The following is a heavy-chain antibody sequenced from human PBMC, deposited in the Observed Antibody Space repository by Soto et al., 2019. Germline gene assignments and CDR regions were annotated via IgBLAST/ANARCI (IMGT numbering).Heavy chain of an antibody. CDR1: GGSFSGYY. V-gene: IGHV4-34*01. D-gene: IGHD3-10*01. CDR3: ARDPGSGSYYGWFDP. J-gene: IGHJ5*02. CDR2: INHSGST. Sequence: SETLSLTCAVYGGSFSGYYWSWIRQPPGKGLEWIGEINHSGSTNYNPSLKSRVTISVDTSKNQFSLKLSSVTAADTAVYYCARDPGSGSYYGWFDPSGQGTLVTVSS.